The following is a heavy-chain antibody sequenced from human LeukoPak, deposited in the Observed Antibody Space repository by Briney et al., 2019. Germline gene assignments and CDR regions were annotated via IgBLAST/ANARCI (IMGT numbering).Heavy chain of an antibody. Sequence: GGSLRLSCAASGFTFNDYYMSWIRPAPGKGVEWLSYINIGGTNTHYADSVKGRFTISRDNAKKSLYLEMNNLRAEDTAVYYCATDGAGFDTWGQGVLVTVSS. V-gene: IGHV3-11*01. CDR2: INIGGTNT. CDR1: GFTFNDYY. CDR3: ATDGAGFDT. J-gene: IGHJ5*02.